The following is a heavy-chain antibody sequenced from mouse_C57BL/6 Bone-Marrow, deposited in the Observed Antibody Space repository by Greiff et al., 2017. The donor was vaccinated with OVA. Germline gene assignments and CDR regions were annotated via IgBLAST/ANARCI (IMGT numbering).Heavy chain of an antibody. CDR1: GFSFYTYA. CDR2: IRSKSNNYAT. V-gene: IGHV10-1*01. J-gene: IGHJ1*03. Sequence: EVQVVESGGGLVQPKGSLKLSCAASGFSFYTYAMNWVRQAPGKGLEWVARIRSKSNNYATYYADSVKDRFTISRDDSESMLYLQMNNLKTEDTAMYYCVRHDVYWYFDVWGTGTTVTVSS. D-gene: IGHD2-3*01. CDR3: VRHDVYWYFDV.